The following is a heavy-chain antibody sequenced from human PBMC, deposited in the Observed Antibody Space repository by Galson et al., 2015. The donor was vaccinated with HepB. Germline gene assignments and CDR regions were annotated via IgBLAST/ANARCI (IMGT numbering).Heavy chain of an antibody. CDR2: IKSKTDGGTT. J-gene: IGHJ4*02. CDR1: GFTFSNAW. V-gene: IGHV3-15*01. D-gene: IGHD6-13*01. Sequence: SLRLSCAASGFTFSNAWMSWVRQAPGKGLEWVGRIKSKTDGGTTDYAAPVKGRFTISRDDSKNTLYLQMNSLKTEDTAVYYCTTWLSIAAAGTVDYWGQGTLVTVSS. CDR3: TTWLSIAAAGTVDY.